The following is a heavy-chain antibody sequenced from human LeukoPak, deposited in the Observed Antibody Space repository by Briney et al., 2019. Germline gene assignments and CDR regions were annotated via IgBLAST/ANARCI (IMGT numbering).Heavy chain of an antibody. D-gene: IGHD3-10*01. CDR3: ATPGLTMVRGVITRSFDY. J-gene: IGHJ4*02. Sequence: GASVKASCKASGYTFTGYYMHWVRQAPGQGLEWMGIINPSGGSTSYAQKFQGRVTMTRDMSTSTVYMELSSLRSEDTAVYYCATPGLTMVRGVITRSFDYWGQGTLVTVSS. CDR2: INPSGGST. V-gene: IGHV1-46*01. CDR1: GYTFTGYY.